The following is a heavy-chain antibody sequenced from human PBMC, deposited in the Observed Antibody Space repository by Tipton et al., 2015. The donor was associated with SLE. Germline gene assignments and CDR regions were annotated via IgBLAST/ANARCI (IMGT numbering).Heavy chain of an antibody. CDR1: GGSVSSGNYF. Sequence: TLSLTCTVSGGSVSSGNYFWNWIRQPPGKGLEWIGYIYYSGNTNYDPSLKSRVTVSIDTSKNQFSLKLTSVTAADTAVYYCARANSSGPYYGMDLWGQGTTFTVSS. CDR2: IYYSGNT. CDR3: ARANSSGPYYGMDL. V-gene: IGHV4-61*01. J-gene: IGHJ6*02. D-gene: IGHD5-18*01.